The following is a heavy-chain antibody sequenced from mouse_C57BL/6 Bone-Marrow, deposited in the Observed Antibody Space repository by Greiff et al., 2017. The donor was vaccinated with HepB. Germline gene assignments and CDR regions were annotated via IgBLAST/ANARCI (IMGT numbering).Heavy chain of an antibody. CDR3: AREMGPSFDY. V-gene: IGHV1-26*01. D-gene: IGHD2-3*01. Sequence: VQLQQSGPELVKPGASVKISCKASGYTFTDYYMNWVKQSHGNSLEWIGDINPNNGGTSYNQKFKGKATLTVDKSSSTAYMELRSLTSEDSAVYYCAREMGPSFDYWGQGTTLTVSS. CDR1: GYTFTDYY. CDR2: INPNNGGT. J-gene: IGHJ2*01.